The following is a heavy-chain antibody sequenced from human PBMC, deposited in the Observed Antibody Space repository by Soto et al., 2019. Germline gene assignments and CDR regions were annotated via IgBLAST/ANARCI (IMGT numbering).Heavy chain of an antibody. CDR2: VNPNSGGT. V-gene: IGHV1-2*04. D-gene: IGHD6-19*01. Sequence: TSVKVTCKASGYTFTGYYMQWVRQAPGQGLEWMGWVNPNSGGTNYAQKFQGWVTMTRDTSISTAYMELSRLRSDDTAVYYCARSKVLAGENHDAFDIWGQGTMVTVSS. CDR1: GYTFTGYY. J-gene: IGHJ3*02. CDR3: ARSKVLAGENHDAFDI.